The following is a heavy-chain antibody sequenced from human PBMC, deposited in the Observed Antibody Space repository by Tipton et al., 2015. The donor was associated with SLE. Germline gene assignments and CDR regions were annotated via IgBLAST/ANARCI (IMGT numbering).Heavy chain of an antibody. D-gene: IGHD3-16*01. J-gene: IGHJ4*02. Sequence: LSLTCAVSGFTFRNFGMHWVRQAPGKGLEWVGVIWHDGSNKYYTDSVKDRFTISRDNSKNTLYLQMNRLRVEDTAVYYCAGGTGAYFDHWGQGTLVTVSS. V-gene: IGHV3-33*01. CDR3: AGGTGAYFDH. CDR1: GFTFRNFG. CDR2: IWHDGSNK.